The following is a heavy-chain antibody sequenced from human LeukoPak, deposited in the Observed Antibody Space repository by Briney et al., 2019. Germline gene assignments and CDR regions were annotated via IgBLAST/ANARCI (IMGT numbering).Heavy chain of an antibody. J-gene: IGHJ4*02. V-gene: IGHV3-7*04. Sequence: GGSLRLSCAASGFTFSSYWMSWVRLAPGKGLEWVANIKQDGSEKYYVDSVKGRFTISRDNAKNSLYLQMNSLRAEDTAVYYCARGGGVLWFGDPDLAYYFHYWGQGTLVTVSS. CDR2: IKQDGSEK. CDR3: ARGGGVLWFGDPDLAYYFHY. D-gene: IGHD3-10*01. CDR1: GFTFSSYW.